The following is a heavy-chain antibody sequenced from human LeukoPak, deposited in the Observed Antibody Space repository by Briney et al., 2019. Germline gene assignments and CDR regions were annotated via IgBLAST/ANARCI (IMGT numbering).Heavy chain of an antibody. D-gene: IGHD1-14*01. CDR1: GGSISSYY. Sequence: SETLSLTCTVSGGSISSYYWSWIRQPPGKGLEWIGYIYYSGSTNYNPSLKSRVTISVDTSKNQFSLKLSSVTAADTAVYYCARDRNQGGYFDYWGQGTLATVSS. V-gene: IGHV4-59*01. CDR2: IYYSGST. J-gene: IGHJ4*02. CDR3: ARDRNQGGYFDY.